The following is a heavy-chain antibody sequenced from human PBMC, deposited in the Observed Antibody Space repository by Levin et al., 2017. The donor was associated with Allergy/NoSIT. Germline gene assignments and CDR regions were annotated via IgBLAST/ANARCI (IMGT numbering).Heavy chain of an antibody. CDR1: GFSLSNFG. V-gene: IGHV1-18*01. J-gene: IGHJ3*01. CDR3: AREMADTAADTVDL. D-gene: IGHD5-18*01. Sequence: VASVKVSCKASGFSLSNFGLTWVRQAPGQGLEWMGWISPYNGDTKYAQKLQGRVTMTTDTSTSTAHMELRSLRFDDTAVYYCAREMADTAADTVDLWGQGTMVTVSS. CDR2: ISPYNGDT.